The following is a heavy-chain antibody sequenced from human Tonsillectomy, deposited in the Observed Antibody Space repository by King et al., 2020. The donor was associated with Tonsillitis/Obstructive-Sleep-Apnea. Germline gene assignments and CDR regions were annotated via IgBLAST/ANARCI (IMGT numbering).Heavy chain of an antibody. Sequence: MQLQESGPGLVEPSETLSLTCAVSGGSISTHFWTWIRQPPGKGPEWIGYVSYSGKTNYNPSLKSRLTISLDTSKSQFSLKLRSVTAADSALYYCARGTREQGYCSGSDCSTSYSYMDVWGNRTTVTASS. CDR2: VSYSGKT. CDR1: GGSISTHF. CDR3: ARGTREQGYCSGSDCSTSYSYMDV. V-gene: IGHV4-59*11. D-gene: IGHD2-15*01. J-gene: IGHJ6*03.